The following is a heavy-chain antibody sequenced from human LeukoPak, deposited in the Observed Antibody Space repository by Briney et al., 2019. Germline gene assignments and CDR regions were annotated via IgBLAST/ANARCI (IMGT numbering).Heavy chain of an antibody. CDR1: GGFISSYY. CDR3: ARDSPAVAGRYYYYYYMDV. J-gene: IGHJ6*03. V-gene: IGHV4-4*07. D-gene: IGHD6-19*01. CDR2: IYTSGST. Sequence: SETLSLACTVSGGFISSYYWSWTRQPAGKGLEWIGRIYTSGSTNYNPSLKSRVTMSVDTSKNQFSLKLSSVTAADTAVYYCARDSPAVAGRYYYYYYMDVWGKGTTVTVSS.